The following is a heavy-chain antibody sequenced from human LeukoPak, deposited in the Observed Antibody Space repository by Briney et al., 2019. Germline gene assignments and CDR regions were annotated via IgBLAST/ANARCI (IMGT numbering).Heavy chain of an antibody. Sequence: SVKVSCKASGGTFSSYAISWVRQAPGQGLEWMGGIIPIFGTANYAQKFQGRVTITTDESTSTAYMELSSLRSEDTAVYYCARDEKEYCSSTSCYRGFDYWGQGTLVTVSS. CDR3: ARDEKEYCSSTSCYRGFDY. CDR1: GGTFSSYA. J-gene: IGHJ4*02. D-gene: IGHD2-2*01. V-gene: IGHV1-69*05. CDR2: IIPIFGTA.